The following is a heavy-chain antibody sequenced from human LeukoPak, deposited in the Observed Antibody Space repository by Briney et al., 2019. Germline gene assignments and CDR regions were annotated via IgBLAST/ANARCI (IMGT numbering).Heavy chain of an antibody. D-gene: IGHD3-22*01. J-gene: IGHJ4*02. Sequence: PSETLSLTCTVSGGSISSYYWSWIRQPPGKGLEWIGYIYYSGSTNYNPSLKSRVTISVDTSKNQFSLKLSSVTAADTAVYYCARKNSPIVVVITYYFDYWGQGTLVTVSS. CDR3: ARKNSPIVVVITYYFDY. CDR2: IYYSGST. CDR1: GGSISSYY. V-gene: IGHV4-59*12.